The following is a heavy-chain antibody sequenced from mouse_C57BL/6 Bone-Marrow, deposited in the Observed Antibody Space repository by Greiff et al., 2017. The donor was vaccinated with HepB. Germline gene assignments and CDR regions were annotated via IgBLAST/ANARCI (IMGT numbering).Heavy chain of an antibody. CDR2: IYPRSGNT. V-gene: IGHV1-81*01. CDR3: ARRRGYYAMDY. Sequence: VQLQESGAELARPGASVKLSCKASGYTFTSYGISWVKQRTGQGLEWIGEIYPRSGNTYYNEKFKGKATLTADKSSSTAYMELRSLTSEDSAVYFCARRRGYYAMDYWGQGTSVTVSS. CDR1: GYTFTSYG. J-gene: IGHJ4*01.